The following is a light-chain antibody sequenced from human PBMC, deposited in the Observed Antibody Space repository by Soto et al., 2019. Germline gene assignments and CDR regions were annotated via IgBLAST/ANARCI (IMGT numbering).Light chain of an antibody. CDR2: GAS. J-gene: IGKJ1*01. V-gene: IGKV3-20*01. CDR3: QQYGSSPRT. CDR1: ETVNSNY. Sequence: DIVLTQSPCTLSLYPGERATLSCRASETVNSNYLAWYQQKPGQAPRLLIYGASTRATGIPARFSGSGSGTDFTLTISRLEPEDFAVYYCQQYGSSPRTFGQGTKVDIK.